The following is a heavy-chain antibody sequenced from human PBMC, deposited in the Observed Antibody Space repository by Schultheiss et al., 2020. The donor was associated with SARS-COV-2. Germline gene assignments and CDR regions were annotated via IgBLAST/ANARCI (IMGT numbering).Heavy chain of an antibody. CDR3: ARDSFAGQPDY. Sequence: GGSLRLSCAASGFTFSSYGMHWVRQAPGKGLEWVAVIWYDGSNKYYADSVKGRFTISRDNSKNTLYLQMNSLRAEDTAVYYCARDSFAGQPDYWGQGTLGTAPQ. CDR2: IWYDGSNK. J-gene: IGHJ4*02. D-gene: IGHD1-14*01. CDR1: GFTFSSYG. V-gene: IGHV3-33*01.